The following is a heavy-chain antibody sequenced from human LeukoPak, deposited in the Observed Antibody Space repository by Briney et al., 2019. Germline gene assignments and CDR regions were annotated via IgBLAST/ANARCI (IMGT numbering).Heavy chain of an antibody. CDR1: GFTFDDYA. V-gene: IGHV3-9*01. CDR2: ISWNSGSI. D-gene: IGHD1-14*01. CDR3: ARDWYTEGFS. Sequence: GGSLRLSCAASGFTFDDYAMHWVRQAPGKGLEWVSGISWNSGSIGYADSVKGRFTISRDNAKNSLYLQMNSLRAEDTAVYYCARDWYTEGFSWGQGTLVTVSS. J-gene: IGHJ4*02.